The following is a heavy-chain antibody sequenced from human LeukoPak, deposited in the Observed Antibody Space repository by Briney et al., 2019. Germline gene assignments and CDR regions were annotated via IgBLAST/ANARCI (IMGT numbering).Heavy chain of an antibody. CDR1: GFTFDDYA. Sequence: GGSLRLSCAASGFTFDDYAMHGVRQAPGKGLEWVSGISWNSGSIGYADSVKGRFTISRDNAKNSLYLQMNSLRAEDTALYYCAKDSYGDYYYGMDVWGQGTTVTVSS. CDR2: ISWNSGSI. D-gene: IGHD4-17*01. CDR3: AKDSYGDYYYGMDV. V-gene: IGHV3-9*01. J-gene: IGHJ6*02.